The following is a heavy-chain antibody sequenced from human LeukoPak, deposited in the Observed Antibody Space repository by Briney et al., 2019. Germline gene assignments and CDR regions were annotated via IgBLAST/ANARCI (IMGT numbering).Heavy chain of an antibody. V-gene: IGHV3-30*04. CDR2: ISSDGNTK. Sequence: PGGSLRLSCAASGFIFNDYAIHWARQAPGKGLEWVAVISSDGNTKFYTNSVKGRFTISRDNSKNTLSLQLSSLRVEDTAIYYCVCGWNFDYWGQGTLVTVSS. CDR3: VCGWNFDY. J-gene: IGHJ4*02. CDR1: GFIFNDYA. D-gene: IGHD6-19*01.